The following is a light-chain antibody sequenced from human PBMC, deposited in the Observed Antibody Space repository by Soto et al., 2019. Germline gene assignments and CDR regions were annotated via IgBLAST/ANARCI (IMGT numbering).Light chain of an antibody. J-gene: IGKJ2*01. Sequence: EVVLTQFPGTLSLSPGERATLSCRASQSVSSSYLAWYQQKPGQAPSLLIYVASTRATGIPDRFSGSGSGTDFTLTISRLEAEDFAVYDCQDYDSSHRVYTVGPGTKLQIK. CDR1: QSVSSSY. CDR2: VAS. CDR3: QDYDSSHRVYT. V-gene: IGKV3-20*01.